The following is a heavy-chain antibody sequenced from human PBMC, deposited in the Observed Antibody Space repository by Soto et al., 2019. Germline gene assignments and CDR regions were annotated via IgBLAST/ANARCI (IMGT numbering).Heavy chain of an antibody. CDR2: IKSKTDGGTT. CDR3: TTGIDSSGYYYYYYGMDV. Sequence: PGGSLRLSCAASGFTFSNAWMSWVRQAPGKGLEWVGRIKSKTDGGTTDYAAPVKGRFTISRDDSKNTLYLQMNSLKTEDTAVYYCTTGIDSSGYYYYYYGMDVWGQGTTVTVSS. CDR1: GFTFSNAW. D-gene: IGHD3-22*01. J-gene: IGHJ6*02. V-gene: IGHV3-15*01.